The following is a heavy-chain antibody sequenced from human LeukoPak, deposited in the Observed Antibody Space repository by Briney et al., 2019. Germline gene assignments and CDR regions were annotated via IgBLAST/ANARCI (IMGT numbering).Heavy chain of an antibody. V-gene: IGHV1-24*01. CDR3: ATDPYNNIAGPSNWFDP. CDR1: GYTLTELS. J-gene: IGHJ5*02. Sequence: ASVKVSCKVSGYTLTELSMHWVRQAPGKGLEWMGGFDPEDGETIYAQKFQGRVTMTEDTSTDTAYMELSSLRSEDTAVYYCATDPYNNIAGPSNWFDPWGQGTLVTVSS. D-gene: IGHD6-13*01. CDR2: FDPEDGET.